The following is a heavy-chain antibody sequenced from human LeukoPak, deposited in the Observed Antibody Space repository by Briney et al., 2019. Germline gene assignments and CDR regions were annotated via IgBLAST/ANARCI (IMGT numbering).Heavy chain of an antibody. CDR2: IFHNGST. V-gene: IGHV4-4*02. D-gene: IGHD6-19*01. Sequence: PSETLSLTCAVSGDSSSNTNWWSWVRQPPGRGLEWIGEIFHNGSTNSNPSLKSRVTISLDESKNHFSLRLTSVTAADTAMYYCARGDRYSSGWYLFDYWGQGTLVTVSS. J-gene: IGHJ4*02. CDR1: GDSSSNTNW. CDR3: ARGDRYSSGWYLFDY.